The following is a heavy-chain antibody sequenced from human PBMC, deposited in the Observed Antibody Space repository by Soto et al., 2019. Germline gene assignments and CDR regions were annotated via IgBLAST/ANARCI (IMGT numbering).Heavy chain of an antibody. CDR2: IYYSGST. CDR3: ARVPTVTTVYFDY. CDR1: GGSISSYY. Sequence: NPSETLSLTCTVSGGSISSYYWSWIRQPPGKGLEWIGYIYYSGSTNYNPSLKSRVTISVDTSKNQFSLKLSSVTAADTAVYYCARVPTVTTVYFDYWGQGTLVTVSS. D-gene: IGHD4-17*01. V-gene: IGHV4-59*01. J-gene: IGHJ4*02.